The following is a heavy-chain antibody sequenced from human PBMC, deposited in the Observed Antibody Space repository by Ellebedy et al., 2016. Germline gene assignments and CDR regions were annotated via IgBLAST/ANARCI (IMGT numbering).Heavy chain of an antibody. J-gene: IGHJ4*02. D-gene: IGHD6-13*01. CDR1: GFTFTSYS. CDR3: AKDLRSSWSIDY. CDR2: ISYRVSDI. Sequence: GGSLRLXXAVSGFTFTSYSRKWVRQAPGKGLEWVALISYRVSDIYYADSVKGRFTISRDNSKNTVYLQMNSLRVEDTAVYYCAKDLRSSWSIDYWGQGTLVTVSS. V-gene: IGHV3-30*18.